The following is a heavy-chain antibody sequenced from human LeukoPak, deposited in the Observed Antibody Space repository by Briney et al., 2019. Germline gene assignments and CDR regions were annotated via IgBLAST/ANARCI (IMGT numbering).Heavy chain of an antibody. CDR3: ARGVTYYYDSSDAFDI. J-gene: IGHJ3*02. Sequence: SETLSLTCTVSGGSISSYYWSWIRQPPGKGLEWIGYIYTSGSTNYNPSLKCRVTISVDTSKNQFSLKLSSVTAADTAMYYCARGVTYYYDSSDAFDIWGQGTLVTVSS. CDR1: GGSISSYY. CDR2: IYTSGST. V-gene: IGHV4-4*09. D-gene: IGHD3-22*01.